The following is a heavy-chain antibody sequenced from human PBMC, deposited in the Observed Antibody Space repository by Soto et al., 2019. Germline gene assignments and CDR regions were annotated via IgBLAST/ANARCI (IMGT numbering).Heavy chain of an antibody. CDR3: ANLPLYGSGFDC. CDR1: GFTFDDYA. D-gene: IGHD3-10*01. Sequence: EVQLVESGGALVQPGRSLRLSCTASGFTFDDYAIHWVRQAPGKGLEWISGISWNGDATGYADSVKGRFTISRDNAKNSLYLQMNSLRTEDTAMYFCANLPLYGSGFDCWGQGTLVTVAS. CDR2: ISWNGDAT. V-gene: IGHV3-9*01. J-gene: IGHJ4*02.